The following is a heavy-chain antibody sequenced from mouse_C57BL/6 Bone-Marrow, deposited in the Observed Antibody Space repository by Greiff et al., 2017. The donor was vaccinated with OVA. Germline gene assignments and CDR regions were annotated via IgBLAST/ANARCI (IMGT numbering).Heavy chain of an antibody. J-gene: IGHJ2*01. D-gene: IGHD1-3*01. V-gene: IGHV5-6*01. Sequence: EVKLVESGGDLVKPGGSLKLSCAASGFSFSSYGMSWVSQTPDRRLEWVATIRSGGSYTYYPASVKGRFTISRDTAKNTLYLQMSSLKSEDTAMYYCARHEELHYFDYWGQGTTLTVSS. CDR1: GFSFSSYG. CDR3: ARHEELHYFDY. CDR2: IRSGGSYT.